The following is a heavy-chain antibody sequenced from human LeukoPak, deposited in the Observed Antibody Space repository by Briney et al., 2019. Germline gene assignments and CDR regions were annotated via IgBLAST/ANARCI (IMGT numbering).Heavy chain of an antibody. J-gene: IGHJ5*02. V-gene: IGHV4-59*10. CDR2: IYISGST. CDR1: GGSLSSFY. D-gene: IGHD2-2*01. CDR3: AGDIVVVRGANWFDP. Sequence: SETLSLTCAVYGGSLSSFYWSWIRQPAGGGLEWSGRIYISGSTNYIPSLESRVTMSVDTSKNQFSLKPSSLTAADTAVYYCAGDIVVVRGANWFDPWGQGTLVTVSS.